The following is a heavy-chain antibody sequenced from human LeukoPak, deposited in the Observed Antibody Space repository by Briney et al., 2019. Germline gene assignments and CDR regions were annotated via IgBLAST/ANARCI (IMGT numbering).Heavy chain of an antibody. D-gene: IGHD2-21*02. V-gene: IGHV3-30*18. Sequence: PGRSLRLSCAVSGFTFSSYGMHWVRQAPGKGLEWVAVISYDGSNKYYADSVKGRFTISRDNSKNTLYLQMNSLRAEDTAVYYCAKDLIRRVTPAPVDYWGQGTLVTVSS. CDR3: AKDLIRRVTPAPVDY. J-gene: IGHJ4*02. CDR2: ISYDGSNK. CDR1: GFTFSSYG.